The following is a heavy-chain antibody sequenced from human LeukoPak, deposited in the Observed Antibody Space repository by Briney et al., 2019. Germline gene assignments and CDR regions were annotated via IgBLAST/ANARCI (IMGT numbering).Heavy chain of an antibody. Sequence: XTFTSYYMHWVRQAPGKGLEWVSVIYSGGSTYYADSVKGRFTISRYNSKNTLYLQLNSLTAEETAEYHCVRGXXXXSGGTCPGYWGQGTLVTVSS. CDR2: IYSGGST. CDR3: VRGXXXXSGGTCPGY. V-gene: IGHV3-66*01. J-gene: IGHJ4*02. CDR1: XTFTSYY. D-gene: IGHD2-15*01.